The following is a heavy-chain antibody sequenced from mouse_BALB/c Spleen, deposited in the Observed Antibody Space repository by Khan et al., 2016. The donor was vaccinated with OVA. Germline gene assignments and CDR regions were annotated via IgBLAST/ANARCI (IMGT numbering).Heavy chain of an antibody. D-gene: IGHD1-2*01. J-gene: IGHJ1*01. CDR3: ASHGLWYFDA. CDR2: INTYTGEP. Sequence: QIQLVQSGPELKKPGETVKISCKASGYTFTDYGMNWVKQAPGKGLKWMGWINTYTGEPTYADDFKGRFAFSLETSASTAYLQINNLKNEDTATYLCASHGLWYFDAWGAGTTVTVSS. V-gene: IGHV9-3-1*01. CDR1: GYTFTDYG.